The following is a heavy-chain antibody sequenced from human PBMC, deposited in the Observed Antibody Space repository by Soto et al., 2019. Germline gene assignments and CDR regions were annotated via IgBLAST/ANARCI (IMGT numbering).Heavy chain of an antibody. CDR1: GYTFTSYD. V-gene: IGHV1-8*01. CDR2: MNPNSGNT. Sequence: GASVKVSCKASGYTFTSYDINWARQATGQGLEWMGWMNPNSGNTGYAQKFQGRVTMTRNTSISTAYMELSSLTSEDTAVYYCAIYYDFWSGYLMFDYWGQGTLVTVSS. J-gene: IGHJ4*02. D-gene: IGHD3-3*01. CDR3: AIYYDFWSGYLMFDY.